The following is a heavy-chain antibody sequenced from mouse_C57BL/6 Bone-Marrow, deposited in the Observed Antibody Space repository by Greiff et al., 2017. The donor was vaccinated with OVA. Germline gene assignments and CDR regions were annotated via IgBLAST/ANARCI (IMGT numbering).Heavy chain of an antibody. J-gene: IGHJ2*01. CDR3: ARNSDYYGSSSFDY. Sequence: VQGVESGPGLVQPSQSLSITCTVSGFSLTSYGVHWVRQSPGKGLEWLGVIWSGGSTDYNAAFISRLSISKDNSKSQVFFKMNSLQADDTAIYYCARNSDYYGSSSFDYWGQGTTLTVSS. D-gene: IGHD1-1*01. CDR1: GFSLTSYG. V-gene: IGHV2-2*01. CDR2: IWSGGST.